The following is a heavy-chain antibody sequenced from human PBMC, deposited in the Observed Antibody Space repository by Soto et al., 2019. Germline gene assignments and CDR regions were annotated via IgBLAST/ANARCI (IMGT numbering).Heavy chain of an antibody. CDR2: VRANDEPT. D-gene: IGHD6-13*01. CDR1: GFTFSSFA. J-gene: IGHJ4*02. CDR3: AKVRYRSWYFDN. Sequence: GGSLTLSSPPSGFTFSSFAMSCVRQGRGKGRGWVSIVRANDEPTPYAESVKGRFTVSRDNSNSTLFLHMNSLRVEDAALYCCAKVRYRSWYFDNWGQGTLVTVSS. V-gene: IGHV3-23*01.